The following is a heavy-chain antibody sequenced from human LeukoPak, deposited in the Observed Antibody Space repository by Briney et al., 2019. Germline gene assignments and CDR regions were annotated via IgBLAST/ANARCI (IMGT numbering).Heavy chain of an antibody. Sequence: GGSLRLSCAASGFTFSSYAMSWVRQAPGKGLEWVSAISGSGGSTYYADSVKGRFTISRDNSKNTLYLQMNSLRAEDTAVYYCARRPRGYSYGVIDYWGQGTPVTVSS. V-gene: IGHV3-23*01. CDR1: GFTFSSYA. CDR2: ISGSGGST. CDR3: ARRPRGYSYGVIDY. J-gene: IGHJ4*02. D-gene: IGHD5-18*01.